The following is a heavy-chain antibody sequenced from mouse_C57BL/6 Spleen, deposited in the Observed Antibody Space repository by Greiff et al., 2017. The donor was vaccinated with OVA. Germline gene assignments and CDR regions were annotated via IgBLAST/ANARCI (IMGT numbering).Heavy chain of an antibody. Sequence: QVQLKQPGAELVMPGASVKLSCKASGYTFTSYWMHWVKQRPGQGLEWIGEIDPSDSYTNYNQKFKGKSTLTVDKSSSTAYMQLSSLTSEDSAVYYCARNGAQATWFAYWGQGTLVTVSA. CDR2: IDPSDSYT. V-gene: IGHV1-69*01. CDR1: GYTFTSYW. CDR3: ARNGAQATWFAY. J-gene: IGHJ3*01. D-gene: IGHD3-2*02.